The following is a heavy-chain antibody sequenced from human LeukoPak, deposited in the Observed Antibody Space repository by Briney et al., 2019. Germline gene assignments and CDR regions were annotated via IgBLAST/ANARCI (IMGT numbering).Heavy chain of an antibody. V-gene: IGHV3-7*01. D-gene: IGHD3-10*01. CDR1: GFTFSSYW. CDR3: ARAGSHWHYVY. CDR2: IKQDGSEK. J-gene: IGHJ4*02. Sequence: QTGGSLRLSCAASGFTFSSYWMSWVRQAPGKGLEWVANIKQDGSEKYYVDSVKGRFTISRDNAKNSLSLQMNNLRVEDTAVYYCARAGSHWHYVYWGQGTVVTVSS.